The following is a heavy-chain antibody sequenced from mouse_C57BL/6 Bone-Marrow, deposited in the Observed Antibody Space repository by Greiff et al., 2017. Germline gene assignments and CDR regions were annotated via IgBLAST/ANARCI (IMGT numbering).Heavy chain of an antibody. CDR3: ARTDYYGYWYFDV. D-gene: IGHD1-1*01. J-gene: IGHJ1*03. CDR2: IYWDDDK. CDR1: GFSLSTSGMG. Sequence: QVTLKESGPGILQSSQTLSLTCSFSGFSLSTSGMGVSWIRQPSGKGLEWLAHIYWDDDKRYNPSLKSRLTISKDTSRNQVFLKITSVDTADTATYYCARTDYYGYWYFDVWGTGTTVTVSS. V-gene: IGHV8-12*01.